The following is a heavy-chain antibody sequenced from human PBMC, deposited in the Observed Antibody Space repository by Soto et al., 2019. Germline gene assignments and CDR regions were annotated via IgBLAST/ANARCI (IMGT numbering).Heavy chain of an antibody. V-gene: IGHV3-21*01. J-gene: IGHJ6*02. CDR3: ARVMCGDCSSYYYYSMDV. D-gene: IGHD2-21*02. CDR2: IGTTSSYI. Sequence: GGSLRLSCAASGFTFGTYTMNWVRQVPGKGLEWVSSIGTTSSYIYYADSVRGRFTISRENDGGSVYLQMSSLRAEDTAVYYCARVMCGDCSSYYYYSMDVWGQGTTVTVSS. CDR1: GFTFGTYT.